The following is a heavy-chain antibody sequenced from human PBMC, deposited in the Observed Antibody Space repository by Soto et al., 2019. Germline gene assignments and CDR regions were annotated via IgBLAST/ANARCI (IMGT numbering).Heavy chain of an antibody. Sequence: GASVKVSCKSSGYISSDYGITWVRQAPGQGLEWMGWISAYNGNTDYAQKFQDRLTLATDTSTSTAYMELRSLRSEDTAVYYCARSIVVVTALDYWGQGTLVTVS. CDR3: ARSIVVVTALDY. J-gene: IGHJ4*02. V-gene: IGHV1-18*01. CDR2: ISAYNGNT. D-gene: IGHD2-21*02. CDR1: GYISSDYG.